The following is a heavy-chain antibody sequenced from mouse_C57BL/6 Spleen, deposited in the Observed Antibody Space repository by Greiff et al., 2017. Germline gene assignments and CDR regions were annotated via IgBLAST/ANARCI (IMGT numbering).Heavy chain of an antibody. Sequence: QVQLQQPGAELVKPGASVKMSCKASGYTFTSYWITWVKQRPGQGLEWIGDIYPGSGSTNYNEKFKSKATLTVDTSSSTAYMQLSSLTSEDSAVYYCARCDCYDGYWYFDVWGTGTTVTVSS. J-gene: IGHJ1*03. CDR2: IYPGSGST. CDR1: GYTFTSYW. CDR3: ARCDCYDGYWYFDV. D-gene: IGHD2-12*01. V-gene: IGHV1-55*01.